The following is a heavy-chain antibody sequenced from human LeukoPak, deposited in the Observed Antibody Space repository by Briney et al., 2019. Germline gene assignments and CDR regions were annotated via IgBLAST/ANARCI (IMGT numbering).Heavy chain of an antibody. J-gene: IGHJ4*02. CDR1: GFTFSHYT. CDR3: AREQVGYSSIDY. V-gene: IGHV3-21*06. Sequence: GGSLRLSCAASGFTFSHYTMNWIRQAPGKGLEWVASISGGSTYIFYSPSVGGRVYPGSRGGRRFTVSRDDAKNTLFLQMNSLSAEDAAVYYCAREQVGYSSIDYWGQGTLVTVSS. CDR2: ISGGSTYI. D-gene: IGHD6-19*01.